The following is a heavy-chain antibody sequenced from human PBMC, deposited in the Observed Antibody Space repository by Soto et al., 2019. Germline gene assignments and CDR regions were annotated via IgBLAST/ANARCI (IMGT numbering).Heavy chain of an antibody. CDR3: ARGMSYYDSGGLPLGI. J-gene: IGHJ3*02. V-gene: IGHV4-61*01. D-gene: IGHD3-22*01. CDR1: GGSVSSGSYY. Sequence: QVQLQESGPGLVKPSETLSLTCAVSGGSVSSGSYYWSWIRQPPGKGLEWIGYIYYSGSTNYNPSLKSRVTISVDTSKNQFSLKLSSVTAADTAVYYCARGMSYYDSGGLPLGIWGQGTMVTVSS. CDR2: IYYSGST.